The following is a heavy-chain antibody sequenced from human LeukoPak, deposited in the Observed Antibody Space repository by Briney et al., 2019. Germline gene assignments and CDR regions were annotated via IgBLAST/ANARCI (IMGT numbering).Heavy chain of an antibody. Sequence: ASVKVSCKASGGTFSSYAISWVRQAPGQGLEWMGGIIPIFGTANYAQKFQGRVTITADESTSTAYMELSSLRSEDTAVYYCARYRPLNWGPNWFDPWGQGTLVTVSS. J-gene: IGHJ5*02. CDR2: IIPIFGTA. D-gene: IGHD7-27*01. V-gene: IGHV1-69*13. CDR1: GGTFSSYA. CDR3: ARYRPLNWGPNWFDP.